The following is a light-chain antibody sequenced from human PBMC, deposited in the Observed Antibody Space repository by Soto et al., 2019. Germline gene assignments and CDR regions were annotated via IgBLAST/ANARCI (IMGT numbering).Light chain of an antibody. CDR3: AAWDGSLNGWV. Sequence: QSVLTQAPSASGTPGQRVTISCSGSSSSIGSNTVSWYQQVPGTAPKLLIYSNDQRPSWVPDRFSGSKSGTSASLAIGGLQSEDAADYYCAAWDGSLNGWVFGGGTKLTVL. J-gene: IGLJ3*02. CDR1: SSSIGSNT. V-gene: IGLV1-44*01. CDR2: SND.